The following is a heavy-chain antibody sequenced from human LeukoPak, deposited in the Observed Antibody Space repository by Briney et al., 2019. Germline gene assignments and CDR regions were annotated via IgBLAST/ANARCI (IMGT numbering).Heavy chain of an antibody. V-gene: IGHV3-11*06. CDR3: ARVAAAGIDAFDI. J-gene: IGHJ3*02. CDR2: ISSNSSYT. Sequence: GGSLRLSCAASGFTFSDYYMSWIRQAPGKGLEWVSYISSNSSYTNYADSVKGRFTISRDNAKNSLYLQMNSLGAEDTAVYYCARVAAAGIDAFDIWGQGTMVTVSS. D-gene: IGHD6-13*01. CDR1: GFTFSDYY.